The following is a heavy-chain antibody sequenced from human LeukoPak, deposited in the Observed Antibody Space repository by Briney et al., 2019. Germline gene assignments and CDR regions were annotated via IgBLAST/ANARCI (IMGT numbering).Heavy chain of an antibody. CDR2: IYHSGST. Sequence: PSGTLSLTCAVSGGSISSSNWWSWVRQPPGKGLEWIGEIYHSGSTNYNPSLKSRVPISVDKSKNQFSLKLSSVTAADTAVYYCARDRAYSSGWSSPAYFDYWGQGTLVTVSS. J-gene: IGHJ4*02. D-gene: IGHD6-19*01. CDR1: GGSISSSNW. CDR3: ARDRAYSSGWSSPAYFDY. V-gene: IGHV4-4*02.